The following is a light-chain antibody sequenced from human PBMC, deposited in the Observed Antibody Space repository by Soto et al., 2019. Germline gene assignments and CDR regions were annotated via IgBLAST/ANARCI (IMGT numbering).Light chain of an antibody. V-gene: IGKV3-20*01. CDR3: QHYGTSSWT. Sequence: EIVLTQSPGTLSLSPGERATLSCRASQSVGSRYLAWYQQKPGQAPRLLIFAASSRASGIPDKFSGSGSGTDFTLTISRLEPEDFAVYYCQHYGTSSWTLGQGTKV. CDR2: AAS. CDR1: QSVGSRY. J-gene: IGKJ1*01.